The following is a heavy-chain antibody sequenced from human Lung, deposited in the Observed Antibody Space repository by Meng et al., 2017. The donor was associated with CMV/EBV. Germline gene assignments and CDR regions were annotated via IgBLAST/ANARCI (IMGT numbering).Heavy chain of an antibody. V-gene: IGHV3-7*01. CDR3: ARRPWGLDV. Sequence: LKISCAASGFTFSSYWMSWVRQAPGKGLEWVANINQDGSEKYYVDSVEGRFTISRDNAKDSLYLQMNALRAEDTAVYYCARRPWGLDVWGQGTTVTVSS. J-gene: IGHJ6*02. CDR1: GFTFSSYW. CDR2: INQDGSEK.